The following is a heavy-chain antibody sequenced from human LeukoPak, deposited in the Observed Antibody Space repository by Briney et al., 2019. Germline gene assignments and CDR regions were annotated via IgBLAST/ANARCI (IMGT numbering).Heavy chain of an antibody. J-gene: IGHJ3*02. CDR2: IYHSGST. D-gene: IGHD3-22*01. Sequence: SETLSLTCTVSGGSISSSSYYWGWIRQPPGKGLEWIGSIYHSGSTYYNPSLKSRVTISVDTSKNQFSLKLSSVTAADTAVYYCARHRMYYYDSSGRGVADAFDIWGQGTMVTVSS. CDR1: GGSISSSSYY. V-gene: IGHV4-39*01. CDR3: ARHRMYYYDSSGRGVADAFDI.